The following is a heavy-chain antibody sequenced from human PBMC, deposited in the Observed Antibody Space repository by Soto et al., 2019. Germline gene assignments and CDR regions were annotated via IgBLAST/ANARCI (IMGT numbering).Heavy chain of an antibody. V-gene: IGHV4-59*08. J-gene: IGHJ5*02. CDR2: MYYSGSA. CDR1: GGSIGCYY. Sequence: SETLSLTCTVSGGSIGCYYWSWIRQPPGKGLELLGYMYYSGSANYNPSLKSRVTISVDTSKNQFSLRLSSVTAADTGVYYCARHRTDIGAPFDPWGQGTLVTVSS. CDR3: ARHRTDIGAPFDP. D-gene: IGHD1-1*01.